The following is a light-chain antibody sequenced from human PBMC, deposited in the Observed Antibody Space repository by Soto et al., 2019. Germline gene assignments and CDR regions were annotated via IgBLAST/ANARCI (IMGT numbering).Light chain of an antibody. V-gene: IGKV1-5*01. Sequence: DIQMTQSPSTLSASIGDRVTITCRASQSINACLAWYQQKPGQAPNLLIYDASTLESGVPSRFSGSGSGTEFTLTISSLQPDDFATYYCQYYTSFSHTFGQGTKVEIK. CDR2: DAS. CDR1: QSINAC. CDR3: QYYTSFSHT. J-gene: IGKJ1*01.